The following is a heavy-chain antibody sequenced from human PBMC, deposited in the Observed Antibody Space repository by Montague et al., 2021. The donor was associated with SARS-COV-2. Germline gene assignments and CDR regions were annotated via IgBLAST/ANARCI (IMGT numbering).Heavy chain of an antibody. CDR1: GGSVSSRPYY. J-gene: IGHJ6*03. D-gene: IGHD3-10*01. Sequence: SETLSLTCTVSGGSVSSRPYYWGWIRQPPGRGLEWVGSISYSGRTYFSPSLKSRLTISVDSSENQFSLRLSSVTAADTAVYYYASSYYYGSGTYVYNYYMDVWGKGTTVTVSS. CDR2: ISYSGRT. CDR3: ASSYYYGSGTYVYNYYMDV. V-gene: IGHV4-39*01.